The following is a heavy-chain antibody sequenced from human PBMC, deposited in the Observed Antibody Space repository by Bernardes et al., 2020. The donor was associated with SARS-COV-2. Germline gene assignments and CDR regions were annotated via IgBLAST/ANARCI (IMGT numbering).Heavy chain of an antibody. Sequence: GGSLRLSCAASGFTFSNYGMHWVRQVPGKGLEWVAVIWYDGSDGSNKDHADSVKGRFTISRDNSKNTLYLQMNSLRAEDTAVYYCAREWDTLMITRSGCDYWGQGTLVTVSS. CDR1: GFTFSNYG. J-gene: IGHJ4*02. CDR2: IWYDGSDGSNK. D-gene: IGHD3-16*01. CDR3: AREWDTLMITRSGCDY. V-gene: IGHV3-33*01.